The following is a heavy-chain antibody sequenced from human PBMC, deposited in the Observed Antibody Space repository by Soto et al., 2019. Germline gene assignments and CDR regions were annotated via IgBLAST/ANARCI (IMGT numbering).Heavy chain of an antibody. V-gene: IGHV3-33*01. J-gene: IGHJ6*02. D-gene: IGHD1-26*01. CDR2: IWHDGNNK. CDR1: GFTFSNYG. Sequence: GSLRLSCAASGFTFSNYGMHWVRQAPGKGLEWVAIIWHDGNNKYYADSVRGRFIISRDNSKNRLYLQMNSLRAEDTAVYYCASDLVGASDSYGLDVWGQGTPVTVSS. CDR3: ASDLVGASDSYGLDV.